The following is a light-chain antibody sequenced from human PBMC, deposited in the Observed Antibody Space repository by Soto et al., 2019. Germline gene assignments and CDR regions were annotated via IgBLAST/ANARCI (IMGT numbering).Light chain of an antibody. Sequence: EIVLTQSPATLSLSPGERATLSCRASQSVSSYLAWYQQKPGQAPRLLIYNASNRATGIPARFSGSGSGTDFTLTISSLRPEDFAVYYCQQRSNWPPVFTFRPGTKVDIK. J-gene: IGKJ3*01. CDR3: QQRSNWPPVFT. CDR1: QSVSSY. V-gene: IGKV3-11*01. CDR2: NAS.